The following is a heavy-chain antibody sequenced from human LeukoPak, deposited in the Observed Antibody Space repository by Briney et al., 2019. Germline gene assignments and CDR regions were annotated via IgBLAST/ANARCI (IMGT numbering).Heavy chain of an antibody. CDR2: MNPNSGNT. D-gene: IGHD1-7*01. J-gene: IGHJ4*02. CDR1: GYTFTSYD. CDR3: ARSSELRRIEY. Sequence: ASVKVSCKASGYTFTSYDINWVRQATGQGLEWMGWMNPNSGNTGYAQEFKGRVTITRNTSISTAYMELSHLRFEDTAVYFCARSSELRRIEYWGQGTLVTVSS. V-gene: IGHV1-8*01.